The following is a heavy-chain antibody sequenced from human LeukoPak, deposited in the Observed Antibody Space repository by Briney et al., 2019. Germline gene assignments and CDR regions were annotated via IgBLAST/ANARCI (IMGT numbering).Heavy chain of an antibody. Sequence: GGSLRLSCAASGITFSSYGMTWVRQAPGKGLEWVSSISSSGGTTYYADSVKGRFTISRDNSKNTLYLQMNSLRAEDTAVYYCARSYRTAMVSAYFDYWGQGTLVTVSS. CDR3: ARSYRTAMVSAYFDY. CDR2: ISSSGGTT. D-gene: IGHD5-18*01. J-gene: IGHJ4*02. V-gene: IGHV3-23*01. CDR1: GITFSSYG.